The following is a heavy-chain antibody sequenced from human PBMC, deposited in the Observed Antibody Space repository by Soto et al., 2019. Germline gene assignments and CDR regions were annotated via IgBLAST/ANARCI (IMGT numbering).Heavy chain of an antibody. D-gene: IGHD3-3*01. CDR2: ISSSGSTI. CDR3: ARDASRYDFWSGYYTNLFDY. V-gene: IGHV3-11*01. CDR1: GFTFSDYY. J-gene: IGHJ4*02. Sequence: PGGSLRLSCAASGFTFSDYYMSWIRQAPGKGLEWVSYISSSGSTIYYADSVKGRFTISRDNAKNSLYLQMNSLRAEDTAVYYCARDASRYDFWSGYYTNLFDYWGQGTLVTVSS.